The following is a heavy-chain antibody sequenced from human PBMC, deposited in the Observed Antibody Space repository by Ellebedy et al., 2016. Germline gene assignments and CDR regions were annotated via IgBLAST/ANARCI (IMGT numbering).Heavy chain of an antibody. J-gene: IGHJ4*02. Sequence: SLKISCAASGFTFDDYAMHWVRQAPGKGLEWVSGISWNSGSIGYADSVKGRFTISRDNAKNSLYLQMNSLRAEDTAVYYCASFVGDGGGDYWGQGTLVTVSS. V-gene: IGHV3-9*01. D-gene: IGHD3-16*01. CDR3: ASFVGDGGGDY. CDR1: GFTFDDYA. CDR2: ISWNSGSI.